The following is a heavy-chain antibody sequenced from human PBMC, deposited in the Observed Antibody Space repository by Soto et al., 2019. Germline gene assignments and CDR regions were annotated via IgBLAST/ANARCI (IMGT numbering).Heavy chain of an antibody. J-gene: IGHJ4*02. CDR1: GFTFSSYW. Sequence: GGALRLSCASSGFTFSSYWMSWVRPAPGKGLEWVANIKQDGSEKYYVDSVEGGFIISRDNAKNSLYLQMNSLRVEDTAVYYCARGLEPGIVAFHDWGQGTMVTVSS. CDR3: ARGLEPGIVAFHD. CDR2: IKQDGSEK. D-gene: IGHD1-26*01. V-gene: IGHV3-7*02.